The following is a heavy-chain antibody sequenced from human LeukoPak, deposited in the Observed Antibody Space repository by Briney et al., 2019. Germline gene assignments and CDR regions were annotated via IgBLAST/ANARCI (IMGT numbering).Heavy chain of an antibody. V-gene: IGHV3-33*06. CDR3: VKDRTVAGTDARYYFDY. J-gene: IGHJ4*02. D-gene: IGHD6-19*01. CDR2: IWFDGRQT. Sequence: PGGSLRLSCAASGFSFSKYAMHWVRQAPGKGREWVAVIWFDGRQTFYADSVKGRFTISRDNSKNTLYLLMNSLRAEDTAFYYCVKDRTVAGTDARYYFDYWGQGTLVTVSS. CDR1: GFSFSKYA.